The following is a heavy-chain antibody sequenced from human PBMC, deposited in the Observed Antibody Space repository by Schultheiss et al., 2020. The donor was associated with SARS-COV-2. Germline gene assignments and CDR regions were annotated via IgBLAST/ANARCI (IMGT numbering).Heavy chain of an antibody. CDR1: GFTFSSYW. CDR2: IKQDGSEK. Sequence: GGSLRLSCAASGFTFSSYWMSWVRQAPGKGLEWVANIKQDGSEKYYVDSVKGRFTISRDNAKNSLYLQMNSLRAEDTAVYYCARSPGVQWLVRESNWFDPWGQGTLVTVSS. J-gene: IGHJ5*02. D-gene: IGHD6-19*01. V-gene: IGHV3-7*01. CDR3: ARSPGVQWLVRESNWFDP.